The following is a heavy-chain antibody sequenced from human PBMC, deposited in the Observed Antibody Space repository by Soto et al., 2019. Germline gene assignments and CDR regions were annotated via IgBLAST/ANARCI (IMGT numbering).Heavy chain of an antibody. D-gene: IGHD3-10*01. CDR1: GGSISSSDYY. J-gene: IGHJ4*02. CDR2: IYYSGST. CDR3: ARHRSGITMVRGVVY. V-gene: IGHV4-39*01. Sequence: PAETMSHTCTVSGGSISSSDYYWSWIHQPPGKGLEWIGCIYYSGSTHYNPSLKSRVTMSVDTSKNQFSLKLSSVTAADTAVYYCARHRSGITMVRGVVYWGQGTLVTVS.